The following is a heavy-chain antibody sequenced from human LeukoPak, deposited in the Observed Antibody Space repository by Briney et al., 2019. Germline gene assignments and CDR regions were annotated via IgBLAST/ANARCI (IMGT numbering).Heavy chain of an antibody. V-gene: IGHV4-38-2*02. J-gene: IGHJ6*02. CDR1: GYSISSGYY. CDR2: IYHSGST. D-gene: IGHD2-2*01. CDR3: ARIDSPHHGPRGSSRYWYGMDV. Sequence: KPSETLSLTCTVSGYSISSGYYWGWIRQPPGKGLEWIGSIYHSGSTYYNPSLKSLVTISVDKSKNQFSLKLSSVTAADTAVYYCARIDSPHHGPRGSSRYWYGMDVWGQGTTVTVSS.